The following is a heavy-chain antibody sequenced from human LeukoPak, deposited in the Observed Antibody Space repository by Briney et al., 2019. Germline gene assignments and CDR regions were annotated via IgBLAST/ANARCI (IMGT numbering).Heavy chain of an antibody. D-gene: IGHD5-12*01. V-gene: IGHV1-2*02. CDR3: AREAGYSGYDSFGY. CDR1: GYTFTGYY. Sequence: ASVKVSCKASGYTFTGYYMHWVRQAPGQGLEWMGWINPNSGGTNYAQKFQGRVTMTRDTSISTAYMELSRLRSDDTAVYYCAREAGYSGYDSFGYWGQGTLVTVSS. J-gene: IGHJ4*02. CDR2: INPNSGGT.